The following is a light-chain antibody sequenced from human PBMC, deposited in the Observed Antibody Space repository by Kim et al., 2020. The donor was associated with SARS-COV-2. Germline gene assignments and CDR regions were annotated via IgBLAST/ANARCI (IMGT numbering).Light chain of an antibody. CDR3: LQYNDYPWT. J-gene: IGKJ2*01. Sequence: SASVGDRVTITCRASQGIRNDLDWYQQKPGKAPKRLIYDAASLQHGVPSRFSGSGSVTEFTLTISNLQPEDFATYYCLQYNDYPWTFGQGTKLEIK. CDR2: DAA. V-gene: IGKV1-17*02. CDR1: QGIRND.